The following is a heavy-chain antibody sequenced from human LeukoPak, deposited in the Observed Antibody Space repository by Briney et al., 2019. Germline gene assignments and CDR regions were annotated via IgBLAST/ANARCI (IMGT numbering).Heavy chain of an antibody. V-gene: IGHV3-48*04. D-gene: IGHD1-26*01. CDR1: GFPFSDYS. Sequence: GGSLRLSCTASGFPFSDYSMNWVRQAPGKGLEWISYIGISSGNTKYADSVKGRFTISADNARNSLYLQMNSLRAEDTALYFCARAREGASDSWGQGTLVTVSS. CDR2: IGISSGNT. CDR3: ARAREGASDS. J-gene: IGHJ5*01.